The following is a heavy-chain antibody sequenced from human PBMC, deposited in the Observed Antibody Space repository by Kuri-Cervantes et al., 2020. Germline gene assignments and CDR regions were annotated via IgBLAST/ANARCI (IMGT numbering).Heavy chain of an antibody. CDR2: INPSGGST. Sequence: ASVKVSCKASGYTFTDYYMHWVRQAPGQGLEWMGIINPSGGSTSYAQKLQGRVTMTRDTSISTAYMELSRLRSDDTAVYYCARDPRFFYGMDVWGQGTTVTVSS. CDR1: GYTFTDYY. V-gene: IGHV1-46*01. CDR3: ARDPRFFYGMDV. J-gene: IGHJ6*02. D-gene: IGHD3-10*01.